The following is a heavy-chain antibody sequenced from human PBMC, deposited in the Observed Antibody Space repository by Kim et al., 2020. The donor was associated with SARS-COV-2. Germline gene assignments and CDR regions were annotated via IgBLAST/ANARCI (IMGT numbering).Heavy chain of an antibody. V-gene: IGHV7-4-1*02. CDR2: INTNTGNP. Sequence: ASVKVSCKASGYTFTSYAMNWVRQAPGQGLEWMGWINTNTGNPTYAQGFTGRFVFSLDTSVSTAYLQISSLKAEDTAVYYCARDGALGSGLSYYYYGMDVWGQGTTVTVSS. CDR1: GYTFTSYA. D-gene: IGHD6-19*01. J-gene: IGHJ6*02. CDR3: ARDGALGSGLSYYYYGMDV.